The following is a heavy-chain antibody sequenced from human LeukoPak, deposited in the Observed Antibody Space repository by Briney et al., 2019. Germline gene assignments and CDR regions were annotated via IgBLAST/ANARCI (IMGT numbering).Heavy chain of an antibody. CDR1: GGSISSYY. Sequence: SETLSLTCTVSGGSISSYYWSWIRQPPGKGLEWIGYIHSSGSTNYNPSLKSRVTLSVDTSKNQFSLRLSSVTAADTALYYCARHSSGYPNYYYFYMDIWGKGATVTVSS. J-gene: IGHJ6*03. D-gene: IGHD3-22*01. CDR2: IHSSGST. CDR3: ARHSSGYPNYYYFYMDI. V-gene: IGHV4-59*08.